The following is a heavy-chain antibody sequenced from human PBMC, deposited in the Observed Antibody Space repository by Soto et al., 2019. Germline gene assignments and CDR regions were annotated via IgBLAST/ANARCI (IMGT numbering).Heavy chain of an antibody. CDR1: GYSFTSYW. J-gene: IGHJ3*02. CDR2: IYPGDSDT. D-gene: IGHD3-22*01. CDR3: ARSHLYYYDSSGPGAFDI. V-gene: IGHV5-51*01. Sequence: PGESLKISCKGSGYSFTSYWIGWVRQMPGKGLEWMGIIYPGDSDTRYSPSFQGQVTISADKSISTAYLQWSSLKASDTAMYYCARSHLYYYDSSGPGAFDIWGQGTMVTV.